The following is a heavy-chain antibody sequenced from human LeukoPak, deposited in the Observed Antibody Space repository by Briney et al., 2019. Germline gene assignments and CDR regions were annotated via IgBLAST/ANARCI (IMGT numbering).Heavy chain of an antibody. D-gene: IGHD6-19*01. CDR3: AREIAVAGSAFDI. CDR1: GGSISSSSYY. V-gene: IGHV4-39*07. Sequence: KSSETLSLTCTVSGGSISSSSYYWGWIRQPPGKGLEWIGSIYYSGSTYYNPSLKSRVTISLDTSKNQFSLKLSSVTAADTAVYYCAREIAVAGSAFDIWGQGTLVTVSS. CDR2: IYYSGST. J-gene: IGHJ3*02.